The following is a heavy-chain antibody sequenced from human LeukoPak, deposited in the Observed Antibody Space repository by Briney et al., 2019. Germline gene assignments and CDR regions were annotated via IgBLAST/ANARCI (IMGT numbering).Heavy chain of an antibody. V-gene: IGHV1-2*02. Sequence: ASVKVSCKASGYTFTVDYMHWVRQAPGQGHEWMGWINPNSGGTNYAQKFQGRVTMTRDTSISTAYMELSRLRSDGTAVYYCATSELRRLDAFDIWGQGTMVTVSS. CDR2: INPNSGGT. CDR1: GYTFTVDY. D-gene: IGHD1-26*01. CDR3: ATSELRRLDAFDI. J-gene: IGHJ3*02.